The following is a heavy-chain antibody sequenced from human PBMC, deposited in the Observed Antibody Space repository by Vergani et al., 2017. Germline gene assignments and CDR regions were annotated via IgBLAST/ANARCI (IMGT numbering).Heavy chain of an antibody. CDR3: ARARKWELLRVHDAFDI. CDR2: ISSSSSYT. CDR1: GFTFSDYY. Sequence: QVQLVESGGGLVKPGGSLRLSCAASGFTFSDYYMSWIRQAPGKGLEWVSYISSSSSYTNYADSVKGRFTISRDNAKNSLYLQMNSLRAEDTAVYYCARARKWELLRVHDAFDIWGQGTMVTVSS. J-gene: IGHJ3*02. V-gene: IGHV3-11*05. D-gene: IGHD1-26*01.